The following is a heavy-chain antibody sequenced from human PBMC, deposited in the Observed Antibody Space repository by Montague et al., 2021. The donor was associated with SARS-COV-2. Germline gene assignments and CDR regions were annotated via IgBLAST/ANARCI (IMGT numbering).Heavy chain of an antibody. D-gene: IGHD2-15*01. J-gene: IGHJ4*02. V-gene: IGHV3-30-3*01. Sequence: SLRLFCAASGFTFSSYAMHWVRQAPGKGLEWVAVISYDGSNYYYAASVKGRFTISRDNSKNTLYLQMNSLRAEDTAVYYCARGGGSNLCYFDYWGQGTLVTVSS. CDR1: GFTFSSYA. CDR3: ARGGGSNLCYFDY. CDR2: ISYDGSNY.